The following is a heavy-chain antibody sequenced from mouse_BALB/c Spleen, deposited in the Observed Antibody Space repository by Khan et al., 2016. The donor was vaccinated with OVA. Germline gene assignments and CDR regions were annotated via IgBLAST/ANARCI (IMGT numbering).Heavy chain of an antibody. CDR3: ARVYRGDFDY. CDR2: ISYSGNT. CDR1: GYSITTDYA. Sequence: EVQLVESGPGLVKPSQSLSLTCTVTGYSITTDYAWNWIRQFPGNKLEWMGYISYSGNTKYNPSLKSRISITPDTSKNQFFLQLKSVTTEDTARYDCARVYRGDFDYWGQGTTLTVSS. V-gene: IGHV3-2*02. J-gene: IGHJ2*01. D-gene: IGHD2-14*01.